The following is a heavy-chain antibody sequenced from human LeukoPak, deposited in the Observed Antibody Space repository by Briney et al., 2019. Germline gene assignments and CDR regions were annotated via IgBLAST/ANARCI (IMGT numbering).Heavy chain of an antibody. CDR1: GFTFSSYS. CDR3: AKAPPYKKYFDY. D-gene: IGHD1-1*01. J-gene: IGHJ4*02. Sequence: GGSVRLSCAASGFTFSSYSMSWVRHAPWKGLEWVSAISGSGGSTYYADSVKGRFTISRDNSKNTLYLQMNSLRAEDTAVYYCAKAPPYKKYFDYWGQGTLVTVSS. V-gene: IGHV3-23*01. CDR2: ISGSGGST.